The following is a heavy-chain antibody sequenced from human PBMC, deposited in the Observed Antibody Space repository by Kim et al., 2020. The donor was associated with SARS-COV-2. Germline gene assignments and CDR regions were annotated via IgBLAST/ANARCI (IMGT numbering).Heavy chain of an antibody. CDR1: GYTFTSYG. CDR3: ARGQVTTVTEGYYYYYMDV. V-gene: IGHV1-18*01. Sequence: ASVKVSCKASGYTFTSYGISWVRQAPGQGLEWMGWISAYNGNTNYAQKLQGRVTMTTDTSTSTAYMELRSLRSDDTAVYYCARGQVTTVTEGYYYYYMDVWGKGTTVTVSS. CDR2: ISAYNGNT. D-gene: IGHD4-4*01. J-gene: IGHJ6*03.